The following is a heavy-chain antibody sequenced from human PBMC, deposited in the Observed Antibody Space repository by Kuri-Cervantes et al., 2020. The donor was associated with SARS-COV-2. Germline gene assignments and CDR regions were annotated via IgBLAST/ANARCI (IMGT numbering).Heavy chain of an antibody. CDR1: GFTFSSYA. CDR2: ISGSGGST. D-gene: IGHD3-16*01. V-gene: IGHV3-23*01. J-gene: IGHJ4*02. CDR3: AREGDLTGLFDY. Sequence: GESLKISCAASGFTFSSYAMSWVRQAPGKGLEWVSAISGSGGSTYYADSVQGRFIISRDNAESSVYLQMNSLRAEDTAVYYCAREGDLTGLFDYWGQGTLVTVSS.